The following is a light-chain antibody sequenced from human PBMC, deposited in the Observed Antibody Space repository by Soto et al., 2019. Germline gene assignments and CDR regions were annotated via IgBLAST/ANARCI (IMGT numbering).Light chain of an antibody. Sequence: QSVLTQPPSVSGSPGQSVTISCTGTSSDVGYYNRVSWYQQPPGTAPKLMIYEVTNRPSGVPDRFSASKSGNTASLTISGLQAEYEADYYCSSLTTSSTYVFGTGTKLTVL. V-gene: IGLV2-18*02. J-gene: IGLJ1*01. CDR1: SSDVGYYNR. CDR3: SSLTTSSTYV. CDR2: EVT.